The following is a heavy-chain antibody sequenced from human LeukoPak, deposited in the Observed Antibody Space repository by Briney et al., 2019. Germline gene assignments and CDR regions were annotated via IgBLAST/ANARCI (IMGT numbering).Heavy chain of an antibody. Sequence: GRSLRLSCAGSGFTFGGYGMHWFRQTPGKGLKWVAVIAYDGSRAFYADTVKGRFTISRDNSKNTMSVQMDDLRAEDTAVYYCTRYNNDHFDYWGQGTLVTVSS. J-gene: IGHJ4*02. CDR2: IAYDGSRA. D-gene: IGHD1-14*01. CDR1: GFTFGGYG. V-gene: IGHV3-33*01. CDR3: TRYNNDHFDY.